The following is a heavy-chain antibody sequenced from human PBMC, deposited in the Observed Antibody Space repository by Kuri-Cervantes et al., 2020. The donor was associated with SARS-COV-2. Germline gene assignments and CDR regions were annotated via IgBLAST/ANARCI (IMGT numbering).Heavy chain of an antibody. CDR3: ATLFSVVPAATPNY. J-gene: IGHJ4*02. V-gene: IGHV1-24*01. CDR2: FDPEDGET. D-gene: IGHD2-2*02. Sequence: SGFTFSSYAMSWVRQAPGKGLEWMGGFDPEDGETTYAQKFQGRVTMTEDTSTDTAYMELSSLRSEDTAVYYCATLFSVVPAATPNYWGQGTLVTVSS. CDR1: GFTFSSYA.